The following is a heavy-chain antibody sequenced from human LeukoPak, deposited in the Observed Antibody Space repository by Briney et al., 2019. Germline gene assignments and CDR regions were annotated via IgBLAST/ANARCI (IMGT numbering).Heavy chain of an antibody. CDR2: IDHSGRT. CDR1: SYSISSGYY. Sequence: SETLSLTCTVSSYSISSGYYWGWIRQPPGKGLEWIGSIDHSGRTYYHPSLKSRVTISVDTSKNQFSLKLSSVTAADTAVYYCARDRQWNWFDPWGQGTLVTVSS. J-gene: IGHJ5*02. V-gene: IGHV4-38-2*02. CDR3: ARDRQWNWFDP. D-gene: IGHD6-19*01.